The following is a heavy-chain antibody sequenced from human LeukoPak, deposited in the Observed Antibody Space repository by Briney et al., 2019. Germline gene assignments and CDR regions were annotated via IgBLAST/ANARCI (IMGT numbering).Heavy chain of an antibody. CDR3: ARVVGGSYGAFDI. D-gene: IGHD1-26*01. Sequence: GGSLRLSCAACGFTFSSYDMHWVRQATGKGLEWVSSISSSSSYIYYADSVKGRFTISRDNAKNSLYLQMNSLRAEDTAVYYCARVVGGSYGAFDIWGQGTMVTVSS. J-gene: IGHJ3*02. V-gene: IGHV3-21*01. CDR2: ISSSSSYI. CDR1: GFTFSSYD.